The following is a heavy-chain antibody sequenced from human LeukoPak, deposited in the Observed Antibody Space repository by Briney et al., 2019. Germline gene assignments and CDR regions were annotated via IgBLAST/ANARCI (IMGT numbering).Heavy chain of an antibody. V-gene: IGHV3-11*06. CDR1: GFTCSDYY. J-gene: IGHJ4*02. D-gene: IGHD3-9*01. CDR3: ARPQRSKDVLRYFDWLSQPAYFDY. Sequence: GGSLRLSCAASGFTCSDYYMSWIRQAPGKGLEWVSYISSSSSYTNYADSVKGRFTISRDNAKNSLYLQMNSLRAEDTAVYYCARPQRSKDVLRYFDWLSQPAYFDYWGQGTLVTVSS. CDR2: ISSSSSYT.